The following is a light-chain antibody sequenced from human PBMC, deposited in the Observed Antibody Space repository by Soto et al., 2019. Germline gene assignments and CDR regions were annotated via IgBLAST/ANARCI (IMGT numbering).Light chain of an antibody. CDR3: QQYGASPFT. J-gene: IGKJ3*01. CDR1: RHVYINA. Sequence: VVLTQSPATLSLSPGETATLSCRASRHVYINALAWYQQKPGRTPTLLIYGASTRATAIPDRFSATGSGTDFSLTISSVEPEDSAVYYCQQYGASPFTFGPGTRVEI. CDR2: GAS. V-gene: IGKV3-20*01.